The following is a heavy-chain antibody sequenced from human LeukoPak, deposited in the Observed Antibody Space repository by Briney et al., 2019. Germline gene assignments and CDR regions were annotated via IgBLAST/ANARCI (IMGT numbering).Heavy chain of an antibody. D-gene: IGHD3-22*01. CDR2: IDYDGGSG. J-gene: IGHJ3*02. V-gene: IGHV3-23*01. CDR3: AKGRVGHSPGYYYGNDAFDI. CDR1: GFTLSSYE. Sequence: GGSLRLSCTVSGFTLSSYEMSWIRQAPGKGLEWVSSIDYDGGSGHYADSVKGRFTISRDNPKNTLYLQMNSLRAEDTAVYYCAKGRVGHSPGYYYGNDAFDIWGQGTMVTVSS.